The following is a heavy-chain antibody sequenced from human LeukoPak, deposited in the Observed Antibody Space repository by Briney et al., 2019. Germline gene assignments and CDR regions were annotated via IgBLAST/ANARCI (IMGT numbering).Heavy chain of an antibody. J-gene: IGHJ4*02. CDR3: ARDRGYCSGGSCYWGFYFDY. CDR2: ISYDGSNK. D-gene: IGHD2-15*01. Sequence: SGGSLRLSCAASGFTFSSYGMHWVRQAPGKGLEWVAVISYDGSNKYYPDSVKGRFTISRDNSKNTLYLQMNTLRAEDTAVYYCARDRGYCSGGSCYWGFYFDYWGQGTLVTVSS. CDR1: GFTFSSYG. V-gene: IGHV3-30*03.